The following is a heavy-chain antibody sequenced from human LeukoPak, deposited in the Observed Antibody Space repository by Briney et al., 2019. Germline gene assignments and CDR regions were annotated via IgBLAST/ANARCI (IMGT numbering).Heavy chain of an antibody. CDR2: IRYDGNNK. J-gene: IGHJ4*02. CDR3: ASKEWELPFDY. CDR1: GFTFSSSD. D-gene: IGHD1-26*01. Sequence: GGSLRLSCAASGFTFSSSDMHWVRQAPGKGLEWVAFIRYDGNNKYYADSVKGRLTITRDNSKNTLYLQMNSLRAEDTAVYYCASKEWELPFDYWGQGTLVTVSS. V-gene: IGHV3-30*02.